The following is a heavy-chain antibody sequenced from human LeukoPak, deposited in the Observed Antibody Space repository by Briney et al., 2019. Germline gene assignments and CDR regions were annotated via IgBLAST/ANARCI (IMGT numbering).Heavy chain of an antibody. J-gene: IGHJ4*02. CDR2: INPNSGGT. CDR1: GYTFTGYY. Sequence: ASVKVSCKASGYTFTGYYMHWVRQAPGQGLEWMGWINPNSGGTNYAQKFQGRATMTRDTSISTAYMELSRLRSDDTAVYYCARVGATVSPFFDYWGQGTLVTVSS. D-gene: IGHD4-11*01. V-gene: IGHV1-2*02. CDR3: ARVGATVSPFFDY.